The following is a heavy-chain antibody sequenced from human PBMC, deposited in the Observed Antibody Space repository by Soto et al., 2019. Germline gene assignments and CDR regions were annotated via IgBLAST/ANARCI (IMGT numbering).Heavy chain of an antibody. CDR2: MSFDGSNK. CDR1: GFTFSNAW. CDR3: AKVGTSSGYYSFFDY. J-gene: IGHJ4*02. D-gene: IGHD3-22*01. V-gene: IGHV3-30*18. Sequence: PVGSLRLSCAASGFTFSNAWMSWVRQAPGKGLEWVAVMSFDGSNKYYADSVKGRFTISRDNSKNTAYLQMNSLRAEDTAVYYCAKVGTSSGYYSFFDYWGQGTLVTVSS.